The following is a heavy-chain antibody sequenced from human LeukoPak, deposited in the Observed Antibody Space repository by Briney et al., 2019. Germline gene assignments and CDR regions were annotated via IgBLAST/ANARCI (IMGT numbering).Heavy chain of an antibody. J-gene: IGHJ4*02. CDR2: INPSDDST. Sequence: ASVKVSCKASGYTFNSSYMHWVRQAPGQGLEWMGIINPSDDSTRYAQKFQSRVTMTKDTSTNTVYIHLSSLSSDDTAVYYCARAYYESSAYRHAVYFDYWGQGTLVTVSS. CDR1: GYTFNSSY. V-gene: IGHV1-46*02. D-gene: IGHD3-22*01. CDR3: ARAYYESSAYRHAVYFDY.